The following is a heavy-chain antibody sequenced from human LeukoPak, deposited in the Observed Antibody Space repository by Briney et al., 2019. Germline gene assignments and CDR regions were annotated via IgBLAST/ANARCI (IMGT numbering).Heavy chain of an antibody. CDR2: IYTSGST. J-gene: IGHJ4*02. V-gene: IGHV4-59*10. CDR3: ARVYSSSWYTGSGFDY. Sequence: SETLSLTCAVYGGSFSGYYWSWIRQPAGKGLEWIGRIYTSGSTNYNPSLKSRVTMSVDTSKNQFSLKLSSVTAADTAVYYCARVYSSSWYTGSGFDYWGQGTLVTVSS. CDR1: GGSFSGYY. D-gene: IGHD6-13*01.